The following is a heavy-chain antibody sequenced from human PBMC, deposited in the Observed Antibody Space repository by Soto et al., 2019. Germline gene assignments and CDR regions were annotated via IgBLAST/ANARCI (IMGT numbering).Heavy chain of an antibody. Sequence: EVQLVESGGGLIQPGGSLRLSCAVSGFTVSNNYMSWVRQAPGKGLEGVSVIYSGGYTAYGDSVKGRFTISRDNSKNTLYLKKKGREADATAVYYWAAQRGGGGYWGQGTLVTVSS. CDR2: IYSGGYT. J-gene: IGHJ4*02. V-gene: IGHV3-53*01. D-gene: IGHD6-25*01. CDR3: AAQRGGGGY. CDR1: GFTVSNNY.